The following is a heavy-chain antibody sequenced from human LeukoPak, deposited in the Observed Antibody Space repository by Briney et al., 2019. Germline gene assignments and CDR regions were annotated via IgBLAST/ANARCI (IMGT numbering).Heavy chain of an antibody. CDR1: GFTFSSYS. D-gene: IGHD2-2*01. CDR3: ARSPPAAGEGYAFDI. J-gene: IGHJ3*02. V-gene: IGHV3-21*01. Sequence: PGGSLRLSRAASGFTFSSYSMNWVRQAPGKGLEWVSSISSSSSYIYYADSVKGRFTISRDNAKNSLYLQMNSLRAEDTAVYYCARSPPAAGEGYAFDIWGQGTMVTVSS. CDR2: ISSSSSYI.